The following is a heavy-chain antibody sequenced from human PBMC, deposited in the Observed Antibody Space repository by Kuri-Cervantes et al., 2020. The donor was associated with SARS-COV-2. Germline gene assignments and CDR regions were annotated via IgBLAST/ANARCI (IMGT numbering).Heavy chain of an antibody. CDR3: ARGFEDCSSTSCYPGGFDP. D-gene: IGHD2-2*01. V-gene: IGHV4-34*01. CDR1: GGSFSNYY. CDR2: INHSGST. Sequence: ESLKISCAVYGGSFSNYYWSWIRQPPGKGLEWIGEINHSGSTNYNPSLKSRVTISVDTSKNQFSLKLSSVTAADTAVYYCARGFEDCSSTSCYPGGFDPWGQGTLVTVSS. J-gene: IGHJ5*02.